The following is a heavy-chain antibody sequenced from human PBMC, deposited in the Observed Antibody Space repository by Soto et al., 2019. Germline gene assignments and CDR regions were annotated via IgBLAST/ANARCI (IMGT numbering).Heavy chain of an antibody. CDR1: GYTFTNYG. V-gene: IGHV1-18*01. CDR3: ARRPHLADNVELDY. Sequence: QVQLVQSGAEVKKPGASVTVSCKASGYTFTNYGINWVRQAPGQGLEWMGWISAYSGHTNYAQKLQDRVTMTTDTSTSTAHMELRILRSDDTAVYYCARRPHLADNVELDYWGQGTLVTVSS. D-gene: IGHD6-19*01. J-gene: IGHJ4*02. CDR2: ISAYSGHT.